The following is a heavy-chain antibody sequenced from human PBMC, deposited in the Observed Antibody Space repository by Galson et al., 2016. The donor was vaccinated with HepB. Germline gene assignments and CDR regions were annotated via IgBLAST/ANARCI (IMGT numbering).Heavy chain of an antibody. V-gene: IGHV4-4*02. CDR3: AKKGYYERSGFWYFDA. J-gene: IGHJ4*02. CDR1: GASTNSVNW. D-gene: IGHD3-22*01. Sequence: SETLSLPCAVSGASTNSVNWWNWVRQSPGKGLEWIGEVFHNGSSNYNPSLRSRVTILLDKSKNQFSLKVRSVTAADTAIYSCAKKGYYERSGFWYFDAWGRGTLVTVSS. CDR2: VFHNGSS.